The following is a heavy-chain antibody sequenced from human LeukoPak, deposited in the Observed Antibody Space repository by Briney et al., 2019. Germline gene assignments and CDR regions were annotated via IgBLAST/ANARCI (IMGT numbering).Heavy chain of an antibody. Sequence: ASVKVSCKASGYTFTGYYMHWVRQAPGQGLEWMGWINPNSGGTNYAQKFQGWVTMTRDTSISTAYMELSSLRSEDTAVYYCARTRYYMDVWGKGTTVTVSS. V-gene: IGHV1-2*04. CDR1: GYTFTGYY. J-gene: IGHJ6*03. CDR3: ARTRYYMDV. CDR2: INPNSGGT.